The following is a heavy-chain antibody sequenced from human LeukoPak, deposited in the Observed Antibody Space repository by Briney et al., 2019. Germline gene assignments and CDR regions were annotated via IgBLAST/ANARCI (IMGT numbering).Heavy chain of an antibody. CDR3: ARGYSSGVPGY. D-gene: IGHD6-19*01. CDR1: GGSITPYY. CDR2: IYYSGST. Sequence: SETLSLTCTVSGGSITPYYWSWIRQPPGKGLEWIGYIYYSGSTSYNPSLKSRVTISLDTSKNQFSLKLRSVTAADTAVYYCARGYSSGVPGYWGQGTLVTVSS. J-gene: IGHJ4*02. V-gene: IGHV4-59*01.